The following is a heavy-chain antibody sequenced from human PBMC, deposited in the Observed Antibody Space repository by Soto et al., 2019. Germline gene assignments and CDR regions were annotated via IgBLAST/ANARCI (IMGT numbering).Heavy chain of an antibody. D-gene: IGHD3-22*01. Sequence: QVQLVQSGAEVKKPGASVKVSCKASGYTFTGYYMHWVRQAPGQGLEWMGWINPNSGGTNYAQKVQGRVTMTRDTSISTAYMELSRLRSDDTAVYYCARDRGYYDSSGYFESDAFDIWGQGTMVTVSS. J-gene: IGHJ3*02. CDR2: INPNSGGT. CDR1: GYTFTGYY. CDR3: ARDRGYYDSSGYFESDAFDI. V-gene: IGHV1-2*02.